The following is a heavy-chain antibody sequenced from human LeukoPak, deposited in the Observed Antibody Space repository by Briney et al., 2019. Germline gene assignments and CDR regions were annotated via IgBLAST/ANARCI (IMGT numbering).Heavy chain of an antibody. Sequence: GASVKVSCKASGYTCTSYGISWVRQAPGQGLEWMGWISAYNGNTNYAQKLQGRVTMTTNTSTSTAYIELRSLRSEDTAVYYCARHPHRNGDYWRQGPLVTVSS. J-gene: IGHJ4*02. V-gene: IGHV1-18*01. CDR2: ISAYNGNT. CDR3: ARHPHRNGDY. CDR1: GYTCTSYG. D-gene: IGHD4-11*01.